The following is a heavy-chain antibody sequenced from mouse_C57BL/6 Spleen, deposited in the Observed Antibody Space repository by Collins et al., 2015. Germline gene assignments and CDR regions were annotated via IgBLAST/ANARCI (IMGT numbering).Heavy chain of an antibody. Sequence: QIQLVQSGPELKKPGETVKISCKASGYTFTNYGMNWVKQAPGKGLKWMGWINTYTGEPTYADDFKGRFAFSLETSASTAYLQINNLKNEDTATYFCARGAPLLWDAMDYWGQGTSVTVSS. CDR1: GYTFTNYG. CDR3: ARGAPLLWDAMDY. J-gene: IGHJ4*01. D-gene: IGHD2-1*01. CDR2: INTYTGEP. V-gene: IGHV9-3-1*01.